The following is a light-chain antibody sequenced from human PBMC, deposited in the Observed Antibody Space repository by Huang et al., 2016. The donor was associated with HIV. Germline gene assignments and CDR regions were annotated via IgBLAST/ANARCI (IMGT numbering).Light chain of an antibody. V-gene: IGKV3-20*01. J-gene: IGKJ2*01. Sequence: EIVLTQSPGTLSLSPGERATLSCRASQTVRNSYLAGYQQKPGQVPRLLIYGAYNRAGGIPDRFSGSQSGTDFTLAISRLEPEDFAVYYCQQYGSSPRTFGQGTKLEIK. CDR2: GAY. CDR3: QQYGSSPRT. CDR1: QTVRNSY.